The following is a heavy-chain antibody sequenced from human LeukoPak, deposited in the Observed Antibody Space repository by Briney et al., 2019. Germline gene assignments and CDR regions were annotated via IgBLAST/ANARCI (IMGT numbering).Heavy chain of an antibody. D-gene: IGHD3-22*01. CDR3: ARTSSRYYYDSSGYDFDY. Sequence: PGGSLRLSCAASGFTFSSYWMSWVRQAPGKGLEWVANIKQGGSEKYYVDSVKGRFTISGDNAKNSLYLQMNSLRAEDTAVYYCARTSSRYYYDSSGYDFDYWGQGTLVTVSS. J-gene: IGHJ4*02. CDR2: IKQGGSEK. CDR1: GFTFSSYW. V-gene: IGHV3-7*01.